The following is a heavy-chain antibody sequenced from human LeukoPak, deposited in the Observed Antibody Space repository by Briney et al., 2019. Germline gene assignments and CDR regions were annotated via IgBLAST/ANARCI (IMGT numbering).Heavy chain of an antibody. CDR1: GGSISSSSYY. D-gene: IGHD4-11*01. CDR2: IYYSGST. J-gene: IGHJ6*03. CDR3: ARNDPLSSNQGHYYYYMDV. V-gene: IGHV4-39*07. Sequence: SETLSLTCTVSGGSISSSSYYWGWIRQPPGKGLEWIGSIYYSGSTYYNPSLKSRVTISADTSKNQFSLKLSSVTAADTAVYYCARNDPLSSNQGHYYYYMDVWGKGTTVTVSS.